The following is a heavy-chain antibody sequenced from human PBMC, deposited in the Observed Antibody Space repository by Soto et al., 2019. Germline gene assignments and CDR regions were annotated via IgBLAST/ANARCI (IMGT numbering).Heavy chain of an antibody. V-gene: IGHV4-31*01. D-gene: IGHD2-2*01. J-gene: IGHJ5*02. CDR2: IYYXXXT. CDR1: GGSISSGGYY. CDR3: ARVPGP. Sequence: KRRNTLSLTCTVSGGSISSGGYYWSWIRQHPGKGLDWIGYIYYXXXTXXXRXXXXXXXISXXRSXXXFXXXXXXXXAADTAVYYCARVPGPWGQGILVTVSS.